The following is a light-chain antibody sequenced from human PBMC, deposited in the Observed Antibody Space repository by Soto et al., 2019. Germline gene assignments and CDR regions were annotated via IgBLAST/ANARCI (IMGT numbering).Light chain of an antibody. J-gene: IGKJ1*01. CDR2: GAS. V-gene: IGKV3-20*01. CDR3: QQYGNSPRT. Sequence: EFVLTQSPGTLSLSPGERATLSCRASQSISSYLAWYQQKPGQAPRLLISGASNRATGIPDRFSGSGSGTDFTLTISRLEPEDFAVYYCQQYGNSPRTFGQGTKVDIK. CDR1: QSISSY.